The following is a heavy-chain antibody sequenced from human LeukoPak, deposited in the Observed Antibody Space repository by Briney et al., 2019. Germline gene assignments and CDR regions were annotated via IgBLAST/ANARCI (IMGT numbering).Heavy chain of an antibody. J-gene: IGHJ5*02. CDR2: IIPIFGTA. V-gene: IGHV1-69*13. Sequence: GASVKVSCKASGGTFISYAISWVRQAPGQGLEWMGGIIPIFGTANYAQKFQGRVTITADESTSTAYMELSSLRSEDTAVYYCARVGYAYDFWSGYYPNWFDPWGQGTLVTVSS. D-gene: IGHD3-3*01. CDR3: ARVGYAYDFWSGYYPNWFDP. CDR1: GGTFISYA.